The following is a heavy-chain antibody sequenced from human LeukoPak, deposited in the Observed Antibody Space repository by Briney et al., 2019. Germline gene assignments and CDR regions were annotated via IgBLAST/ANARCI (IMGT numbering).Heavy chain of an antibody. V-gene: IGHV4-39*07. CDR2: MYYSGST. CDR1: GDSIASTIHY. J-gene: IGHJ3*01. Sequence: SETLSLTCAVSGDSIASTIHYWAWIRQPPGKGLEWIGSMYYSGSTYYNPSIKSRVTMSLDTSENQLSLKLSSVTAADTAVYYCARYGLLGISEINGFDDWGQGTMVTVSS. CDR3: ARYGLLGISEINGFDD. D-gene: IGHD2-15*01.